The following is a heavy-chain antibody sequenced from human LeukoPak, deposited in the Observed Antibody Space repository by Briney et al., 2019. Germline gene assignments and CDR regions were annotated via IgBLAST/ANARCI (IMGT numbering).Heavy chain of an antibody. CDR2: ISITSSYI. CDR1: GFTFSNYG. Sequence: PGGSLRLSCAASGFTFSNYGMNWVRQTPDKGLEWVASISITSSYIYYTDSVRGRFTISRDNTKNSLYLQMNSLRAEDTAVYYCAHSKTCYYDSSGYFCLYGMDGWGQGTTVTVSS. V-gene: IGHV3-21*01. J-gene: IGHJ6*02. CDR3: AHSKTCYYDSSGYFCLYGMDG. D-gene: IGHD3-22*01.